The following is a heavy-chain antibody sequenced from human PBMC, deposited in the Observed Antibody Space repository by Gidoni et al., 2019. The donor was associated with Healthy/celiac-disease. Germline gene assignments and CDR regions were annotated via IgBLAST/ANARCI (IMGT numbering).Heavy chain of an antibody. Sequence: QVQLVPSGAEVKKPGSSVKVSCQASGGTFRSYAISWVRQAPGQGLEWMGGIIRIFGTANYAQKFQGRVTITADESTSTAYMELSSLRSEDTAVYYCARHDYYDSSGYYWYFDLWGRGTLVTVSS. D-gene: IGHD3-22*01. CDR3: ARHDYYDSSGYYWYFDL. V-gene: IGHV1-69*01. CDR2: IIRIFGTA. CDR1: GGTFRSYA. J-gene: IGHJ2*01.